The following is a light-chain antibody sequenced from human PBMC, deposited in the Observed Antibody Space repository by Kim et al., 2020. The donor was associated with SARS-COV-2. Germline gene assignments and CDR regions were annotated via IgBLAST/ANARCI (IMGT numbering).Light chain of an antibody. CDR1: NSDVGVYNY. CDR3: NSYTTTSTSV. J-gene: IGLJ2*01. V-gene: IGLV2-14*03. Sequence: QSALTQPASVSGSPGQSITISCTGTNSDVGVYNYVSWYQQYPGKVPKLIIYDVYKRPSGVSNRFSGSKSGNTASLTISGLQAEDEADYYCNSYTTTSTSVFGGGTQLTVL. CDR2: DVY.